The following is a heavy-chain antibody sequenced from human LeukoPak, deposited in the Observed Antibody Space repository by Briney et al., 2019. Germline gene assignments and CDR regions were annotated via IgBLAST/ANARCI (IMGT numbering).Heavy chain of an antibody. D-gene: IGHD5-18*01. CDR1: GFTLDGHD. CDR2: VSSGHHA. V-gene: IGHV3-13*01. J-gene: IGHJ4*02. CDR3: VREARGYHYTYFDY. Sequence: GGSLRLSCTASGFTLDGHDMHWVRQTTGGGLEWVAAVSSGHHAFYADSVQGRFAVSRVDGKNSLYLQMNSLRAGDTAVYYCVREARGYHYTYFDYWGQGSLVTVSS.